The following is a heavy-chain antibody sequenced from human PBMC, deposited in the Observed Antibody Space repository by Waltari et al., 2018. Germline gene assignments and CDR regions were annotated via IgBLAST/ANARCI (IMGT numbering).Heavy chain of an antibody. CDR1: GGTFSSYA. Sequence: QVQLVQSGAEVKKPWSSVKVSCKASGGTFSSYAISWVRQAPGQGLEWMGGIIPIFGTANYAQKFQGRVTITADESTSTAYMGLSSLRAEYTAVYYCASGVGATTTSGVDYWGQGTLVTVSS. J-gene: IGHJ4*02. CDR3: ASGVGATTTSGVDY. CDR2: IIPIFGTA. D-gene: IGHD1-26*01. V-gene: IGHV1-69*13.